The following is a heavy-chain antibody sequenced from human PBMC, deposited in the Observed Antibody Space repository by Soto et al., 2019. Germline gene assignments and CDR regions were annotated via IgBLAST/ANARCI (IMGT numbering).Heavy chain of an antibody. D-gene: IGHD1-26*01. Sequence: SETLSLTCAVSGYSISSGYSWGWIRQPPAKGLEWIGTIYHSGSTYYNSSLKSRVTISVDTSKNQFSLRMSSVTAADTAVYYCASDSGTYLYFFDYWGQGTLVTVSS. CDR3: ASDSGTYLYFFDY. J-gene: IGHJ4*02. V-gene: IGHV4-38-2*01. CDR2: IYHSGST. CDR1: GYSISSGYS.